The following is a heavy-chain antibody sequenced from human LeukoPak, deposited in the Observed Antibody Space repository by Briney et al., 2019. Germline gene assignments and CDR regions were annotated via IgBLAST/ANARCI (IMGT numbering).Heavy chain of an antibody. CDR1: GFTFSTYA. CDR2: VSFDGSGK. Sequence: PGGSLRLSCAASGFTFSTYAMHWVRQAPGAGLEWVAYVSFDGSGKFYADSVLGRFTISRDNSKNTLYLQMNSLRGEDTAVYYCARDWQQLVEYYYYFDYWGQGTLVTVSS. D-gene: IGHD6-13*01. CDR3: ARDWQQLVEYYYYFDY. J-gene: IGHJ4*02. V-gene: IGHV3-30*01.